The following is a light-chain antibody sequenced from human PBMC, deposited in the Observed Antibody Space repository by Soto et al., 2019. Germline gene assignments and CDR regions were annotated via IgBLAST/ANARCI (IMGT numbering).Light chain of an antibody. V-gene: IGKV1-5*01. CDR3: QQYNSYST. CDR1: QSISSY. Sequence: DIRMTQSPSSLSAAVGDRVTITSRASQSISSYLNWYQQKPGKAPKLLIYDTSSLKSGVPSRFSGSGSGTEFTLTISSLQPDDFATYYCQQYNSYSTFGQGTRLEI. CDR2: DTS. J-gene: IGKJ5*01.